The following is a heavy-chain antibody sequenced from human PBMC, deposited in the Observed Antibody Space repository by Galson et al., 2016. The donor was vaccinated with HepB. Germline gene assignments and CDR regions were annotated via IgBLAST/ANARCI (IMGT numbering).Heavy chain of an antibody. CDR3: AREQDTMVHGVLY. CDR2: ISYDGSDK. J-gene: IGHJ4*02. CDR1: GFTFSSYA. D-gene: IGHD3-10*01. Sequence: SLRLSCAASGFTFSSYAMHWVRQVPGKGLEWAAIISYDGSDKYYADSVKGRFTISRDNSKNTLYLQMNSMRVEDTAVYYCAREQDTMVHGVLYWGQGTLVSVSS. V-gene: IGHV3-30*03.